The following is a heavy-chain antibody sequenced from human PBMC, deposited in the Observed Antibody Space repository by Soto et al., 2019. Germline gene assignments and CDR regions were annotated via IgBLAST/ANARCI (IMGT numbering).Heavy chain of an antibody. Sequence: GGSLRLSCAASVFTFSNSAMTWVRQAPGKGLEWVSVITTSDDTTYYADSVKGRFTISRDNSKNTLFLHMNSLRVEDTAIYYCAKGRGPSISCFDFWGQGTLVTVSS. V-gene: IGHV3-23*01. J-gene: IGHJ4*02. CDR1: VFTFSNSA. CDR3: AKGRGPSISCFDF. D-gene: IGHD2-2*01. CDR2: ITTSDDTT.